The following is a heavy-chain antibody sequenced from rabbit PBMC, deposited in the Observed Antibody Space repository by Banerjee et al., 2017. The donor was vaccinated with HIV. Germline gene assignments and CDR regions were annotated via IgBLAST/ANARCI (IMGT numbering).Heavy chain of an antibody. CDR1: GSDISSYW. V-gene: IGHV1S45*01. CDR2: IDTSSGST. D-gene: IGHD4-1*01. J-gene: IGHJ4*01. Sequence: QEQLEESGGDLVKPEGSLTLTCKASGSDISSYWMSWVRQAPGKGLEWIACIDTSSGSTWYASWAKGRFTISKTSSTTVTLQVTSLTAADTATYFCARDLAGVIGWNFGLWGPGTLVTVS. CDR3: ARDLAGVIGWNFGL.